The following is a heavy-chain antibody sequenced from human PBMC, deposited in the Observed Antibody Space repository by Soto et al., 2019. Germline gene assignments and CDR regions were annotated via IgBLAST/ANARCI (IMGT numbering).Heavy chain of an antibody. J-gene: IGHJ4*02. CDR1: GGSISSSSYY. V-gene: IGHV4-39*01. CDR2: IYYSGST. CDR3: ARPADGYKLVGFDY. Sequence: QLQLQESGPGLVKPSETLSLTCTVSGGSISSSSYYWGWIRQPPGKGLEWIGSIYYSGSTYYNPSLRSRGTISVDTSKNQFSLKLSSVTAADTAVYYCARPADGYKLVGFDYWGQGTLVTVSS. D-gene: IGHD5-12*01.